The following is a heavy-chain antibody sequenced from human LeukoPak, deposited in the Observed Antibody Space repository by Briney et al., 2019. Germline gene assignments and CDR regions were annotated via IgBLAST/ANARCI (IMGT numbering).Heavy chain of an antibody. CDR2: IYDDGRT. CDR3: VKGAYDYIEMGYFDQ. V-gene: IGHV3-53*01. CDR1: GLTVSTAL. Sequence: PGGSLRLSCRVSGLTVSTALMDWVRQAPGKGLEWVSLIYDDGRTVYADSVKGRFSISRDNSKNRLFLQMNSLRAEDTALYYCVKGAYDYIEMGYFDQWGQGTLVTVSS. D-gene: IGHD5-12*01. J-gene: IGHJ4*02.